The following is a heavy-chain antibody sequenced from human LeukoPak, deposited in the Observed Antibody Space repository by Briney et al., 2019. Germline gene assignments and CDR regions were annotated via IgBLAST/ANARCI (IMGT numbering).Heavy chain of an antibody. V-gene: IGHV3-74*01. CDR2: IKSDGSDT. Sequence: GGSLRLSCAASGSTFSRYWMHWVRQAPGKGLVWVSRIKSDGSDTIYADSVKGRFTISRDNAKSTLYLQMDSLRTEDTAVYYCATGSGNYFSYWGQGTLVTVAS. J-gene: IGHJ4*02. D-gene: IGHD6-25*01. CDR3: ATGSGNYFSY. CDR1: GSTFSRYW.